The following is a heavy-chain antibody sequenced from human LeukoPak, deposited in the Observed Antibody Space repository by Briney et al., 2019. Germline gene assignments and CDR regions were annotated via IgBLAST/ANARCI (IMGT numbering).Heavy chain of an antibody. CDR1: GGSISSSSYY. Sequence: PSETLSLTCTVSGGSISSSSYYWGWIRQPPGKGLEWNGSIYYSGSTYYNPSLKSRVTISVDTSKNQFSLKLSSVTAADTAVYHCASFMVRGVIIGGFDYWGQGTLVTVSS. D-gene: IGHD3-10*01. V-gene: IGHV4-39*01. J-gene: IGHJ4*02. CDR3: ASFMVRGVIIGGFDY. CDR2: IYYSGST.